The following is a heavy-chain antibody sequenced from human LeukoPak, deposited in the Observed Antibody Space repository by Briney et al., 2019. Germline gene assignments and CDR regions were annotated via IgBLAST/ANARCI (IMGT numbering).Heavy chain of an antibody. Sequence: GGSLRLSCAASGFTFSNYWMHWVRQAPGEGLVWVSRINSDGINTSYADSVKGRFTISRDNAKNSLYLQMNSLRAEDTAVYYCARAHGGLGETFDIWGQGTMVTVSS. CDR3: ARAHGGLGETFDI. CDR1: GFTFSNYW. V-gene: IGHV3-74*01. D-gene: IGHD3-10*01. J-gene: IGHJ3*02. CDR2: INSDGINT.